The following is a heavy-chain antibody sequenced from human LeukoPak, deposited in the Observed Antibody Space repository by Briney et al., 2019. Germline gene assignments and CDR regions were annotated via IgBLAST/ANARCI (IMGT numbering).Heavy chain of an antibody. CDR1: GYTFTGYY. Sequence: ASVKVSCKASGYTFTGYYMHWVRQAPGQGLEWMGWINPNSGGTNYAQKFQGRVTMTRDTSISTAYMELSRLRSDDTAVYYCARDCGTTICYALYRGQGTLVTVSS. D-gene: IGHD2-2*01. CDR3: ARDCGTTICYALY. CDR2: INPNSGGT. J-gene: IGHJ4*02. V-gene: IGHV1-2*02.